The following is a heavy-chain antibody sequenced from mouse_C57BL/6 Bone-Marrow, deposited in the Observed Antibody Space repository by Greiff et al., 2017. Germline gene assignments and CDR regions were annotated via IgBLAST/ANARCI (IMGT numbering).Heavy chain of an antibody. D-gene: IGHD3-2*02. CDR2: ISYDGSN. V-gene: IGHV3-6*01. Sequence: VQLKESGPGLVKPSQSLSLTCSVTGYSITSGYYWNWIRQFPGNKLEWMGYISYDGSNNYNPSLKNRISITRDTSKNQFFLKLNSVTTEDTATYYCARDSSGDGFAYWGQGTLVTVSA. CDR3: ARDSSGDGFAY. CDR1: GYSITSGYY. J-gene: IGHJ3*01.